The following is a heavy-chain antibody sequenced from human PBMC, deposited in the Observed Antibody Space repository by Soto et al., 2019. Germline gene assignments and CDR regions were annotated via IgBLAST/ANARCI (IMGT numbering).Heavy chain of an antibody. Sequence: PSETLSLTCTVSSGSISSYNWNWVRQPQGKGLEWIGFINYSGSTNYNPSLKSRVAMSVDTSKNQFSMKLSSVTAADTAVYYCARDIRGYSRALDYWGQGILVTVS. V-gene: IGHV4-59*01. J-gene: IGHJ4*02. D-gene: IGHD5-18*01. CDR2: INYSGST. CDR3: ARDIRGYSRALDY. CDR1: SGSISSYN.